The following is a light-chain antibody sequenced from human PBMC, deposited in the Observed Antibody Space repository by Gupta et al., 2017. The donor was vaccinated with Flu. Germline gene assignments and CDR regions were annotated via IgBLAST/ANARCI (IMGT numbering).Light chain of an antibody. CDR3: QHYHNYFWT. J-gene: IGKJ1*01. CDR1: QSVTSW. Sequence: DIQMTQSPSPLSASVGDRVTITCRASQSVTSWLAWYQQKPGKAPRLLIYKASTLESGVPSRFSGGGSGTEFSLTISSLEPDDFATYYCQHYHNYFWTFGQGTKVEIK. V-gene: IGKV1-5*03. CDR2: KAS.